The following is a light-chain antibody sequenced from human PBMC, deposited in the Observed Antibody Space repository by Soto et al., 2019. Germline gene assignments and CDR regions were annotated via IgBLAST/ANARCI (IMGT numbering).Light chain of an antibody. V-gene: IGLV2-11*01. J-gene: IGLJ3*02. CDR2: DVF. CDR3: SSLAGSSNLV. Sequence: QSALTQPRSVSGSPGQAVTISCTGTSSDIGAYNYVFWYQQYPGKSPKLIIYDVFKRPSGVPARFSASKSGNTASLTITGLQTEDEADYHCSSLAGSSNLVFGGGTKLTVL. CDR1: SSDIGAYNY.